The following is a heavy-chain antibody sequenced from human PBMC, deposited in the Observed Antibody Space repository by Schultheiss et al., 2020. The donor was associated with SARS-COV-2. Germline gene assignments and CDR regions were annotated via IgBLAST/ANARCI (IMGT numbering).Heavy chain of an antibody. J-gene: IGHJ4*02. D-gene: IGHD3-3*01. V-gene: IGHV3-73*01. CDR2: IRSKANSYAT. CDR3: TTVGYYDFWSGPLDY. CDR1: GFTFSSYG. Sequence: GGSLRLSCAASGFTFSSYGMHWVRQAPGKGLEWVGRIRSKANSYATAYAASVKGRFTISRDNSKNTLYLQMNSLKTEDTAVYYCTTVGYYDFWSGPLDYWGQGTLVTVSS.